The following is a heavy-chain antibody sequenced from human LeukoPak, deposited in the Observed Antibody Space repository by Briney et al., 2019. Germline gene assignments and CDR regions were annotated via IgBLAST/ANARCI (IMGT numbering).Heavy chain of an antibody. CDR2: INPSGGST. V-gene: IGHV1-46*01. Sequence: ASVKVSCKASGYTFTSYCMHWVRQAPGQGLEWMGIINPSGGSTSYAQKFQGRVTMTRDTSTSTVYMELSSLRSEDTAVYYCARDLTPLLWFGESNWFDPWGQGTLVTVSS. CDR1: GYTFTSYC. D-gene: IGHD3-10*01. CDR3: ARDLTPLLWFGESNWFDP. J-gene: IGHJ5*02.